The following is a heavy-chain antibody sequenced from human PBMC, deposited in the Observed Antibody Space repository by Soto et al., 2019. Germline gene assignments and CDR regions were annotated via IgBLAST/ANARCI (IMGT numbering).Heavy chain of an antibody. CDR2: ISGRGEST. D-gene: IGHD4-4*01. CDR1: GFTFSSYA. V-gene: IGHV3-23*01. Sequence: GGSLRLSCAASGFTFSSYAMSWVRQAPGKGLEWVSGISGRGESTYYADSVKGRFTISRDNSKNTLYLQMNSLRAEDTAVYYCASAMTTVTTGNWFDPWGQGTLVTVSS. J-gene: IGHJ5*02. CDR3: ASAMTTVTTGNWFDP.